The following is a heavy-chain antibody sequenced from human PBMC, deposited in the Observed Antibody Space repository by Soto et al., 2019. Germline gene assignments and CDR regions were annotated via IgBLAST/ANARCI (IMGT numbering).Heavy chain of an antibody. CDR2: IYYSGST. CDR1: GGSISSYH. Sequence: PSRALSLTCTVSGGSISSYHWSWIRQPPGKGLEWIGYIYYSGSTNYNPSLKSRVTISVDTSKNQFSLKLSSVTAADTAVYYCARVNIRTYGMDVWGQGTTVTASS. CDR3: ARVNIRTYGMDV. J-gene: IGHJ6*02. V-gene: IGHV4-59*01.